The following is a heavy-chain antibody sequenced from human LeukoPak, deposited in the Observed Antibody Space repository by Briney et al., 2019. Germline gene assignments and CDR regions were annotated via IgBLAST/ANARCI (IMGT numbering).Heavy chain of an antibody. CDR2: IWYDGSDK. Sequence: GRSLRLSCAAFGFTFSSSGMHWVRQAPGKGLEWVAVIWYDGSDKYSADSVKGRFTISRDNSKNTLYLQMNSLRAEDTAVYYCASAPYGSGTFLDYWGQGTLVTVSS. D-gene: IGHD3-10*01. J-gene: IGHJ4*02. CDR3: ASAPYGSGTFLDY. V-gene: IGHV3-33*01. CDR1: GFTFSSSG.